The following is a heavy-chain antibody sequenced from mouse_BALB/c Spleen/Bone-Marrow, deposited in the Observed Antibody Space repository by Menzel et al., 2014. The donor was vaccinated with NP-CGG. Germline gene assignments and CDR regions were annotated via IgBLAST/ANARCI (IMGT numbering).Heavy chain of an antibody. J-gene: IGHJ3*01. Sequence: VQLQQSGAELVKPGASVKLSCTASGFNIKDTYMHWVKQRPEQGLEWIGRIDPANGNTKYDPKFQGKATITADTSSNTAYLQLSSLTSEDTAVYYCASYYYGSRLFAYWGQGTLVTVSA. CDR2: IDPANGNT. CDR3: ASYYYGSRLFAY. V-gene: IGHV14-3*02. D-gene: IGHD1-1*01. CDR1: GFNIKDTY.